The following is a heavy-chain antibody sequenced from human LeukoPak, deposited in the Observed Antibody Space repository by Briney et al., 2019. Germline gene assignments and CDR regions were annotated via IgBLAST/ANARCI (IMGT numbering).Heavy chain of an antibody. Sequence: PGGSLRLSCVASGFIFRNYAMSWVRQAPGEGLEWVSGISDNGGGTYYADSLKGRFTISRDNSKNMLYLQMNSLRAEDTAVYYCAKESGALGAPLCDYWGRGILVTASS. CDR3: AKESGALGAPLCDY. J-gene: IGHJ4*02. V-gene: IGHV3-23*01. CDR1: GFIFRNYA. D-gene: IGHD4/OR15-4a*01. CDR2: ISDNGGGT.